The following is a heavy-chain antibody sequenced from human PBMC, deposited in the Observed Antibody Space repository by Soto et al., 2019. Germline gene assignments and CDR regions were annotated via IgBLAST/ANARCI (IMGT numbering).Heavy chain of an antibody. Sequence: PGGSLRLSCAASGFTFSSYEMNWVRQAPGKGLEWVSYISSSGSTIYYADSVKGRFTISRDNAKNSLYLQMNSLRAEDTAVYYCARRGRGYCTNGVCYNNGMDVWRQGSTVTVSS. J-gene: IGHJ6*02. CDR1: GFTFSSYE. CDR3: ARRGRGYCTNGVCYNNGMDV. D-gene: IGHD2-8*01. V-gene: IGHV3-48*03. CDR2: ISSSGSTI.